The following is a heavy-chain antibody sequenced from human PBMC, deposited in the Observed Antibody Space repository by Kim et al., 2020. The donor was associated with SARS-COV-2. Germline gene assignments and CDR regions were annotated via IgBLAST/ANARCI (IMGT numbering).Heavy chain of an antibody. J-gene: IGHJ4*02. CDR3: AKYIGYDY. CDR2: IRTNVGST. CDR1: GFPFSNFA. V-gene: IGHV3-23*01. Sequence: GGSLRLSCAASGFPFSNFAMSWVRQAPGKGLEWVSTIRTNVGSTFYADSVKGRFTISRDNSKNTLYLQMDSLRADDTAVYYCAKYIGYDYWGQGTLVAVSS. D-gene: IGHD5-12*01.